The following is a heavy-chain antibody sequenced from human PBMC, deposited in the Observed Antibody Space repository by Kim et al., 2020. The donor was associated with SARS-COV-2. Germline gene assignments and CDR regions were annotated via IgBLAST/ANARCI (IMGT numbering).Heavy chain of an antibody. J-gene: IGHJ4*02. Sequence: HPRLKSRVPISVDTSRNQFSLKLSSVTAADTAVNYCARDGSYPGRRFDYWGQGTLVTVSS. V-gene: IGHV4-30-2*04. D-gene: IGHD1-26*01. CDR3: ARDGSYPGRRFDY.